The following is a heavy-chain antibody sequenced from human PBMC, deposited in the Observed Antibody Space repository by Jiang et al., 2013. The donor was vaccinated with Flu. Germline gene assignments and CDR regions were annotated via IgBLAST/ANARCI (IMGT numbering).Heavy chain of an antibody. V-gene: IGHV3-23*01. CDR3: AKDWGVVVVAATFEEGRAFDI. CDR1: GFTFSSYA. D-gene: IGHD2-15*01. Sequence: VQLLESGGGLVQPGGSLRLSCAASGFTFSSYAMSWVRQAPGKGLEWVSAISGSGGSTYYADSVKGRFTISRDNSKNTLYLQMNSLRAEDTAVYYCAKDWGVVVVAATFEEGRAFDIWAKGQWSPSLQ. J-gene: IGHJ3*02. CDR2: ISGSGGST.